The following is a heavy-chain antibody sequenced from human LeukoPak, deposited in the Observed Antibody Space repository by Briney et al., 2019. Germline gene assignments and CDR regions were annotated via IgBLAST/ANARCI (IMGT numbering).Heavy chain of an antibody. V-gene: IGHV1-18*01. CDR2: ISAYNGNT. Sequence: GASVKVSCKASGYTFTSYGISWVRQAPGQGLEWMGWISAYNGNTNYAQKLQGRVTMTTDTSTSTAYMELRSLRSDDTAVYYCAREGGPNYYDSSGYYYSFDYWGQGTLVTVSS. CDR3: AREGGPNYYDSSGYYYSFDY. D-gene: IGHD3-22*01. J-gene: IGHJ4*02. CDR1: GYTFTSYG.